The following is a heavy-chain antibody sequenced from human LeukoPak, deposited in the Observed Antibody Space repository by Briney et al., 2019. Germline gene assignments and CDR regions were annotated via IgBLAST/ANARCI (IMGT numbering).Heavy chain of an antibody. V-gene: IGHV4-34*01. D-gene: IGHD2-2*01. CDR2: INHSGST. Sequence: SETLSLTCAVYGGSFSGYYWSWIRQPPGKGLEWIGEINHSGSTNYNPSLKSRVTISVDTSKNQFSLKLSSVTAADTAVYYCARFAETGPLLVPLKNYYFDYWGQGTLVTVSS. CDR3: ARFAETGPLLVPLKNYYFDY. J-gene: IGHJ4*02. CDR1: GGSFSGYY.